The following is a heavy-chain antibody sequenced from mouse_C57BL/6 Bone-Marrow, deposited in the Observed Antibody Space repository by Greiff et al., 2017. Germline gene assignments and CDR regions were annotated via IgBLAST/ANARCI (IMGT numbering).Heavy chain of an antibody. CDR2: IDPSDSYT. J-gene: IGHJ2*01. CDR3: ARTAITTLDY. Sequence: QVQLQQPGAELVMPGASVKLSCKASGYTFTSYWMQWVKQRPGQGLEWIGEIDPSDSYTNYNQKFKGKSTLTVDKSSSTAYMQLSSLTSEDSAVYYCARTAITTLDYWGQGTTLTVSS. V-gene: IGHV1-69*01. CDR1: GYTFTSYW. D-gene: IGHD1-1*01.